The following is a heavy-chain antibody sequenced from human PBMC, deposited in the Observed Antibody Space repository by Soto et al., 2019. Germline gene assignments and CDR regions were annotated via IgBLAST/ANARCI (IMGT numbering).Heavy chain of an antibody. J-gene: IGHJ6*02. D-gene: IGHD2-2*01. V-gene: IGHV5-51*01. CDR3: ARLQYCSSTSCYANLHYYSYGMDV. CDR2: IYPGDSDT. CDR1: GYSFTSYW. Sequence: GESLKISCKGSGYSFTSYWIGWVRQMPGKGLEWMGIIYPGDSDTRYSPSFQGQVTISADKSISTAYLQWSSLKASDTAMYYCARLQYCSSTSCYANLHYYSYGMDVWGQGTTVTFSS.